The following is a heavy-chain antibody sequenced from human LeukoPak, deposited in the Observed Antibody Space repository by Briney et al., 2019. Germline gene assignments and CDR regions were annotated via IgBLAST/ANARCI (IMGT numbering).Heavy chain of an antibody. V-gene: IGHV4-59*08. CDR3: ATLPRGTQPRDYFHH. CDR1: GGSFSSYY. J-gene: IGHJ1*01. Sequence: SETLSLTCTVSGGSFSSYYWSWIRQPPGKGLEYIGSIYYSGSTNYNPSLKSRVTISVDTSRNQFYLTVSSVTAADTAVYFCATLPRGTQPRDYFHHWGQGTLVTVFS. D-gene: IGHD1-1*01. CDR2: IYYSGST.